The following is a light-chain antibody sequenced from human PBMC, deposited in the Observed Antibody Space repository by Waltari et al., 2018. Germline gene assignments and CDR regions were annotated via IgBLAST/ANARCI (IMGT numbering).Light chain of an antibody. V-gene: IGKV1-33*01. J-gene: IGKJ3*01. CDR1: QDIRNY. CDR2: DVS. Sequence: DIQMTQSPSSLSASVGGRVTITCQASQDIRNYVNWYQQEPGKAPKFLIYDVSNLENGGPSRFSGSGSGTNFSFTISSLQPEDVATYYCQQHLNTFPPTFGPGTKVNIK. CDR3: QQHLNTFPPT.